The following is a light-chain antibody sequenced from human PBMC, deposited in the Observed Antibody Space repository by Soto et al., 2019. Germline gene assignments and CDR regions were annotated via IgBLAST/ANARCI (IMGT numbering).Light chain of an antibody. V-gene: IGKV1-12*01. J-gene: IGKJ5*01. CDR3: QRANSCPLT. Sequence: DSQMTQSPSSVSASVGDRVTITCRASQGISSWLAWYQQKQGKAPKLLIYAASSLQSGVTSRFRGTESGTDFTLTISSLLPEGLATSQCQRANSCPLTFGHGTRLELK. CDR1: QGISSW. CDR2: AAS.